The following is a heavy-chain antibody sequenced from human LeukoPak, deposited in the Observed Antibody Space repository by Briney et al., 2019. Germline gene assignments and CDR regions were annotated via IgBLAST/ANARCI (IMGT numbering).Heavy chain of an antibody. CDR1: GGSVSSGSYY. Sequence: SETLSLTCTVSGGSVSSGSYYWSWIRQHPGKGLEWIGYIYYSGTTYYNPSLKSRVTISVDTSKNQFSLKLSSVTAADTAVYYCARHDSSGQFDYWGQGTLVTVSS. CDR2: IYYSGTT. V-gene: IGHV4-31*03. J-gene: IGHJ4*02. D-gene: IGHD3-22*01. CDR3: ARHDSSGQFDY.